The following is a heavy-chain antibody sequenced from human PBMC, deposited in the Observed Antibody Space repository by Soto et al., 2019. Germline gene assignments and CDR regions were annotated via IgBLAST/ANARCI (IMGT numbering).Heavy chain of an antibody. CDR3: APLYYDILTGYPPP. V-gene: IGHV4-59*06. J-gene: IGHJ5*02. Sequence: SETLSLTCTASGGSISSYYWSWIRQPPGKGLEWIGYIYYSGSTYYNPSLKSRVTISVDTSKNQFSLKLSSVTAADTAVYYCAPLYYDILTGYPPPWGQGTLVTVSS. CDR2: IYYSGST. CDR1: GGSISSYY. D-gene: IGHD3-9*01.